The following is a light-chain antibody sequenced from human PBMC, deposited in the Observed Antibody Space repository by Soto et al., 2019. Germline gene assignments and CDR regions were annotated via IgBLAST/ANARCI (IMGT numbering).Light chain of an antibody. J-gene: IGKJ1*01. CDR3: QQYNSYPWT. CDR2: KAS. CDR1: QSSSSW. Sequence: DIQMTQSPSTLSASVGDRVTITCRASQSSSSWLAWYQQKPGKAPKLLIYKASSLESGVPSRFSGRGSGTEFTLTISSLQPDDFATYYCQQYNSYPWTFGQGTKVEIK. V-gene: IGKV1-5*03.